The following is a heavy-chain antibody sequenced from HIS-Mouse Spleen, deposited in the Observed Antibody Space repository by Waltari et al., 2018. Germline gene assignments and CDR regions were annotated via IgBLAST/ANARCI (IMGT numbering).Heavy chain of an antibody. J-gene: IGHJ4*02. Sequence: QVQLVESGGGVVQPGRSLRLSRAASGFTFSSYCMRRVRQAPGKGLEWVAVISYDGSNKYYADSGKGRFTISRDNSKNTLYLQMNSLRAEDTAVYYCAKDRGSPLYFDYWGQGTLVTVSS. CDR2: ISYDGSNK. D-gene: IGHD1-26*01. V-gene: IGHV3-30*18. CDR3: AKDRGSPLYFDY. CDR1: GFTFSSYC.